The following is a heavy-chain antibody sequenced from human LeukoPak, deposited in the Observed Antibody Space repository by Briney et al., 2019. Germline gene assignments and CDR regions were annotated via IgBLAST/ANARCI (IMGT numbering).Heavy chain of an antibody. Sequence: GSLRLSCAASGFTFSSYGMHWVRQAPGKGLEWVAVIWYDGSNKYYADSVKGRFTISRDNSKNTLYLQMNSLRAEDTAVYYCARDQDIVVVPAAPDYWGQGTLVTVSS. CDR2: IWYDGSNK. CDR1: GFTFSSYG. V-gene: IGHV3-33*01. CDR3: ARDQDIVVVPAAPDY. D-gene: IGHD2-2*01. J-gene: IGHJ4*02.